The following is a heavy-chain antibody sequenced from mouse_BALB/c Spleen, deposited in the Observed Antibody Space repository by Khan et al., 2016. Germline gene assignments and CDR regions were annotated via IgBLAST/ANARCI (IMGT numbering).Heavy chain of an antibody. CDR1: GDSITSGY. CDR2: ISYSGST. CDR3: ARKEYYYGSSYSSYWYFDV. J-gene: IGHJ1*01. Sequence: EVQLQESGPSLVKPSQTLSLTCSVTGDSITSGYWNWIRKFPGNKLEYMGYISYSGSTYYNHSLKSRISITRDTSTNQYYLQLNSVTTEDTATYYCARKEYYYGSSYSSYWYFDVWGEGTTVTVSS. V-gene: IGHV3-8*02. D-gene: IGHD1-1*01.